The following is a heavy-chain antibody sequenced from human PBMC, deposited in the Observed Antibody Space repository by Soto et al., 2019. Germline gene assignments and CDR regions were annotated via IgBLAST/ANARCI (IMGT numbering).Heavy chain of an antibody. Sequence: SVKVSCKASGFTFTNSAVQWVRQARGQRLEGIGWIGVGSGSPNYAQKFQERVTITRDMSTTTAYMELSSLRSEDTAIYYCAAELGRGNTASWGQGTLVTVSS. J-gene: IGHJ5*02. V-gene: IGHV1-58*01. CDR1: GFTFTNSA. CDR2: IGVGSGSP. CDR3: AAELGRGNTAS. D-gene: IGHD1-7*01.